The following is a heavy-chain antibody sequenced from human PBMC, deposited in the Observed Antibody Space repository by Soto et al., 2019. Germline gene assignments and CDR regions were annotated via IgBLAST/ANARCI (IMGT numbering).Heavy chain of an antibody. J-gene: IGHJ5*02. CDR2: ISGSGGST. Sequence: ETLSLSCAASGFTFSSYAMSWVRQAPGKGLEWVSAISGSGGSTYYADSVKGRFTISRDNSKNTLYLQMNSLRAEDTAVYYCAKDLSSAPNIVVVPAGDRGWFDPWGQGTLVTVSS. D-gene: IGHD2-2*01. CDR1: GFTFSSYA. CDR3: AKDLSSAPNIVVVPAGDRGWFDP. V-gene: IGHV3-23*01.